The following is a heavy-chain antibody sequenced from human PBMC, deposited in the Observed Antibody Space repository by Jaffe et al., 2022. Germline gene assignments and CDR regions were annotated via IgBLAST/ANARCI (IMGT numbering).Heavy chain of an antibody. D-gene: IGHD6-13*01. CDR3: TRDHSRYSSSWRDAFDI. CDR1: GFTFGDYA. V-gene: IGHV3-49*04. CDR2: IRSKAYGGTT. J-gene: IGHJ3*02. Sequence: EVQLVESGGGLVQPGRSLRLSCTASGFTFGDYAMSWVRQAPGKGLEWVGFIRSKAYGGTTEYAASVKGRFTISRDDSKSIAYLQMNSLKTEDTAVYYCTRDHSRYSSSWRDAFDIWGQGTMVTVSS.